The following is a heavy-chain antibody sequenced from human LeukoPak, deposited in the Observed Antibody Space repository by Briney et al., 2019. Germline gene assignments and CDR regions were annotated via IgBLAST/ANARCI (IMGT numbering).Heavy chain of an antibody. CDR2: ISGSGGST. J-gene: IGHJ4*02. CDR3: AKDQTAMIEYYFDY. V-gene: IGHV3-23*01. CDR1: GFTFSSYA. Sequence: GGSLRLSCAASGFTFSSYAMSWVRQAPGKGLEWVSGISGSGGSTYYADSEKGRFTISRDNSKNTLYLQMNSLRAEDTAVYYCAKDQTAMIEYYFDYWGQGTLVTVSS. D-gene: IGHD5-18*01.